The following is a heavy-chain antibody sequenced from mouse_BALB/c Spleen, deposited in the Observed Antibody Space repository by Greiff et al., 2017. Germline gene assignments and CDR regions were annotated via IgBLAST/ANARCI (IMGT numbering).Heavy chain of an antibody. J-gene: IGHJ3*01. CDR2: IWAGGST. CDR1: GFSLTSYG. Sequence: VQGVESGPGLVAPSQSLSITCTVSGFSLTSYGVHWVRQPPGKGLEWLGVIWAGGSTNYNSALMSRLSISKDNSKSQVFLKMNSLQTDDTAMYYCARDPPFAYWGQGTLVTVSA. V-gene: IGHV2-9*02. CDR3: ARDPPFAY.